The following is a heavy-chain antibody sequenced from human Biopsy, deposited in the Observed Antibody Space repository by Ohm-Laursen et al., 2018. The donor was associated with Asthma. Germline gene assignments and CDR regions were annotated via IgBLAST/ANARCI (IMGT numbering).Heavy chain of an antibody. Sequence: SQTLSLTCTVSGASIKTADHYWSWLRQPPGTGLEWFGFIHYSGSTSSNPSLKGGVTNSVDTSKNQFSLKLSSVTAADTAGNYCARASVAASSNWFDPWGQGTLVTVSS. CDR3: ARASVAASSNWFDP. CDR2: IHYSGST. V-gene: IGHV4-30-4*01. CDR1: GASIKTADHY. D-gene: IGHD6-19*01. J-gene: IGHJ5*02.